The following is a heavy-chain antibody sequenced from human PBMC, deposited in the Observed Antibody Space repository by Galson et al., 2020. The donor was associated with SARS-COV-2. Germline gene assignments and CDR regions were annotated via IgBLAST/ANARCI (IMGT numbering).Heavy chain of an antibody. CDR2: ISSKAYGGTT. CDR1: GFTFGDYA. V-gene: IGHV3-49*03. Sequence: GGSLRLSCTASGFTFGDYAMSWFRQAPGKGLEWVGFISSKAYGGTTEYAASVKGRFTISRDDSKGIAYLQMNSLKTEDTAVYYCTSEYYDGSGSYGAYWGQGTLVTGSS. J-gene: IGHJ4*02. CDR3: TSEYYDGSGSYGAY. D-gene: IGHD3-10*01.